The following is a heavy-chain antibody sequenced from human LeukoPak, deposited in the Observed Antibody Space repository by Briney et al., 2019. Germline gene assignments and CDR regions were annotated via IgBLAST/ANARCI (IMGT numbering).Heavy chain of an antibody. J-gene: IGHJ4*02. D-gene: IGHD5-12*01. CDR2: INHSGNT. V-gene: IGHV4-34*01. Sequence: PSETLSLTCAVYGGSFSGYYWSWIRQPPGKGLEWIGEINHSGNTNYNPSLKSRVTISVDTSKNQFSLRMRSVTAADTAIYYCARGGGQWLRSYFFDYWGQGALVTVSS. CDR3: ARGGGQWLRSYFFDY. CDR1: GGSFSGYY.